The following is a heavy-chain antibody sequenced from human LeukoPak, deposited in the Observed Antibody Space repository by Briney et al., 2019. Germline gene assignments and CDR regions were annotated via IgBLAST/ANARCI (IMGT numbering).Heavy chain of an antibody. CDR1: GGSISSSNW. D-gene: IGHD1-26*01. Sequence: SGTLSLTCAVSGGSISSSNWWSWVRQPPGKGLEWIGEIYHSGSTNYNPSLKSRVTISVDTSKNQFSLKLSSVTAADTAVYYCARHYSGRYWLDWGQGTLVTVTS. J-gene: IGHJ4*02. CDR2: IYHSGST. CDR3: ARHYSGRYWLD. V-gene: IGHV4-4*02.